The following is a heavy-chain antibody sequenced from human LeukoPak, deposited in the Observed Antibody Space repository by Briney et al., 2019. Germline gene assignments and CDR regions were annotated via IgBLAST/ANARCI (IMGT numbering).Heavy chain of an antibody. CDR2: INDSGGST. J-gene: IGHJ4*02. Sequence: GGSLRLSCAASGFTFSSYAMTWVRQAPGKGLEWVSSINDSGGSTYYADSVKGRFTISRDNAKNSLYLQMNSLRAEDTAVYYCARVSSSGRVYYFDYWGQGTLVTVSS. D-gene: IGHD6-19*01. V-gene: IGHV3-23*01. CDR3: ARVSSSGRVYYFDY. CDR1: GFTFSSYA.